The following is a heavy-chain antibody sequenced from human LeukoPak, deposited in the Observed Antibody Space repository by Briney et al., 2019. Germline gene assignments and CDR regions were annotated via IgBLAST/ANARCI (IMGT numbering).Heavy chain of an antibody. CDR2: IYYSGST. CDR3: ARVRDLLYDYGMDV. J-gene: IGHJ6*02. CDR1: GGSISSGGYY. V-gene: IGHV4-31*03. D-gene: IGHD2-15*01. Sequence: PSQTLSLTCTVSGGSISSGGYYWSWIRQHPGKGLEWIGYIYYSGSTYYNPSLKSRVTISVDTSKNQFSLKLSSVTAADTAVYYCARVRDLLYDYGMDVWGQGTTVTVSS.